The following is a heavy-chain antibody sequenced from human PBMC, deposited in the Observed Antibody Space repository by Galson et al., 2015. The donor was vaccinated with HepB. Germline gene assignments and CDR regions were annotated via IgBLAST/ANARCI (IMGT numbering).Heavy chain of an antibody. CDR1: GYTFTSYG. V-gene: IGHV1-18*04. Sequence: SVKVSCKASGYTFTSYGISWVRQAPGQGLEWVGWINPYNGGTNFAQKLQGRVTMTTDTSTSTAYMELRSLRSDDTAVYYCAREGGSYFRDFDYWGQGTLVTVSS. CDR3: AREGGSYFRDFDY. CDR2: INPYNGGT. D-gene: IGHD1-26*01. J-gene: IGHJ4*02.